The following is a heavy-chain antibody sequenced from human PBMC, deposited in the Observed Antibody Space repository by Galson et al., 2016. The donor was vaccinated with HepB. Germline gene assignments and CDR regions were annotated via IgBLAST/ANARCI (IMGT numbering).Heavy chain of an antibody. Sequence: LRLSCAASGFIFNSYSMNWVRQPPGKGLEWIGSVYYSGSTNYSPSLKSRVTISVDTSKNQFSLKLSSVTAADTAVYYCARDLTMVTTGWFDSWGQGTLVIVSS. V-gene: IGHV4-59*01. D-gene: IGHD5-18*01. J-gene: IGHJ5*01. CDR3: ARDLTMVTTGWFDS. CDR2: VYYSGST. CDR1: GFIFNSYS.